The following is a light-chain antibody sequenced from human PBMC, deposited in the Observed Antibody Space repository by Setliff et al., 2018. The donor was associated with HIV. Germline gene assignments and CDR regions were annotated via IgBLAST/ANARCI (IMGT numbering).Light chain of an antibody. J-gene: IGLJ2*01. CDR3: QSYDSNNHVV. CDR2: EDN. CDR1: SGSIASNY. V-gene: IGLV6-57*01. Sequence: NFMLTQPHSVSESPGKTVTISCTRSSGSIASNYVQWYQQRPGSSPTTVIYEDNQRPSGVPDRFSGSIDSSPNSASLTISGLKTEDEADYYCQSYDSNNHVVFGGGTKVTVL.